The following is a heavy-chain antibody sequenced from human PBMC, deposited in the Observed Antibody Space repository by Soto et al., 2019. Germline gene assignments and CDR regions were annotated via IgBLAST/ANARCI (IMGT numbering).Heavy chain of an antibody. J-gene: IGHJ5*02. CDR2: IYYSGST. CDR1: GGSISSSSYY. CDR3: ARVGQGGTTRGWFDP. D-gene: IGHD1-1*01. Sequence: QLQLQESGPGLVKPSETLSLTCTVSGGSISSSSYYWGWIRQPPGKGLEWIGSIYYSGSTYYNPSLKRRVTISVDTSKNQFSLKLSSVTAADPAVYYCARVGQGGTTRGWFDPWGQGTLVTVSS. V-gene: IGHV4-39*01.